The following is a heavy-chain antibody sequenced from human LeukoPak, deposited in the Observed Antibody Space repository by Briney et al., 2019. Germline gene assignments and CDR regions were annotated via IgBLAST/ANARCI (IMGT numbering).Heavy chain of an antibody. D-gene: IGHD5-24*01. Sequence: GGSLRLSCAASGFSFNTYWMHWVRQAPGKGLVWVSRINSDGSNTNYADSVKGRFTISRDNAKNTLSLQMNSLRAEDTAVYYCAREGGDGYPFDYWGQGTLVTVSS. CDR3: AREGGDGYPFDY. CDR2: INSDGSNT. CDR1: GFSFNTYW. V-gene: IGHV3-74*01. J-gene: IGHJ4*02.